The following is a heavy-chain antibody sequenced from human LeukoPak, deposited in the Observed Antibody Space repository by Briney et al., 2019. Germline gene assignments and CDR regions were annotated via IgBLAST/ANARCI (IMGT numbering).Heavy chain of an antibody. CDR2: IYTSGST. J-gene: IGHJ4*02. Sequence: PSETLSLTCTVSGGSISSYYWSWIRQPAGKGLEWIGRIYTSGSTNYNPSLKSRVTMSVDTSKNQFSLKLSSVTAADTAVYYCARGRFPAPAAYTYFDYWGQGTLVTVSS. D-gene: IGHD2-2*01. CDR1: GGSISSYY. CDR3: ARGRFPAPAAYTYFDY. V-gene: IGHV4-4*07.